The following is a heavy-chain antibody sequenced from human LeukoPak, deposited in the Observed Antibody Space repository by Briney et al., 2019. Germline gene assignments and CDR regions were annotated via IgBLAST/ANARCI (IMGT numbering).Heavy chain of an antibody. D-gene: IGHD6-6*01. Sequence: ASVKVSCKASGGTFSSYAIRWVRQAPGQGLEWMGGIIPIFCTANYAQKLQGRLTITTDESTSTAYMELSSLRSEDTAVYYCASSIAARKTQYYFDYWGQGALVTVSS. J-gene: IGHJ4*02. CDR2: IIPIFCTA. V-gene: IGHV1-69*05. CDR1: GGTFSSYA. CDR3: ASSIAARKTQYYFDY.